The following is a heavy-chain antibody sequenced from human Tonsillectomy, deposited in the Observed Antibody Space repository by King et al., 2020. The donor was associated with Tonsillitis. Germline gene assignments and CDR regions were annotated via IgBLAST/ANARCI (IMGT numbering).Heavy chain of an antibody. V-gene: IGHV3-48*03. Sequence: VQLVESGGGLVQPGGSLRLSCAASGFTFSSYEMNWVRQAPGKGLEWFSYISRSGRIIYYADSVKGRFTISRDKAKNSLYLQMNSLRAEDTAVYYCARDPIRGANFDYCGQGTLVTVAT. D-gene: IGHD1-26*01. CDR1: GFTFSSYE. CDR2: ISRSGRII. CDR3: ARDPIRGANFDY. J-gene: IGHJ4*02.